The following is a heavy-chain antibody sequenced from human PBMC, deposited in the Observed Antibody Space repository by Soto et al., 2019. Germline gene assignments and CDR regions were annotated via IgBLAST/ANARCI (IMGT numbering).Heavy chain of an antibody. J-gene: IGHJ6*03. CDR3: ARGHLAVVPVASWFYYMDV. V-gene: IGHV1-3*01. CDR1: GYRYSIDA. CDR2: INAGNGNT. Sequence: ASVKVACKAAGYRYSIDAGRWVRQKNRQRLEWMGWINAGNGNTRFSQNLQGRVTITRDTSARTVYMELSSLRSEDTAVYYCARGHLAVVPVASWFYYMDVWGKGTTVTVSS. D-gene: IGHD2-2*01.